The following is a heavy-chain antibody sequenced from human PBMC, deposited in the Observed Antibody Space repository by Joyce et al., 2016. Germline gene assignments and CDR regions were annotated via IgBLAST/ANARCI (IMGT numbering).Heavy chain of an antibody. CDR2: IHSGGST. CDR3: ARGVLNDFVWGSQGYYYALDV. Sequence: QVQLQESGPGLVRRSETLSLTCTVSGDSINNYYWSWIRQPPGKGLEWIGFIHSGGSTSYNPSLKSRVTGSIVRSKNQCALKLRSVTAADTAVYYCARGVLNDFVWGSQGYYYALDVWGQGTTVAVSS. V-gene: IGHV4-59*01. CDR1: GDSINNYY. J-gene: IGHJ6*02. D-gene: IGHD3-16*01.